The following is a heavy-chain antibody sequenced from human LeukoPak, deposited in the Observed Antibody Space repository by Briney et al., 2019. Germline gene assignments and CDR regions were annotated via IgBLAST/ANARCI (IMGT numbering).Heavy chain of an antibody. CDR3: ARGGAPGGFDY. CDR1: GFTFSSYA. J-gene: IGHJ4*02. Sequence: GGSLRLSCAASGFTFSSYAMSWVRQAPGKGLEWVSFIYNSGTTSHADPVKGRFTISRDNSKNTLYLQMNTLRDDDTALYYCARGGAPGGFDYWGQGTLVTVSS. V-gene: IGHV3-23*05. D-gene: IGHD3-16*01. CDR2: FIYNSGTT.